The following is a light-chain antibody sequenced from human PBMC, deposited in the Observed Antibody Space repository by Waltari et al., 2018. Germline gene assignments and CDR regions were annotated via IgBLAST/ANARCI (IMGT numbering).Light chain of an antibody. CDR2: AAS. V-gene: IGKV1-12*01. CDR3: QQANNFPIT. CDR1: QGINSW. Sequence: DIQMTQSPSSVSASVGDRVTITCRASQGINSWLAWYQQKPGKAPKLLIYAASSLQSGVPSRFSGSGSGTDFTLTISSVQPEDSATYYCQQANNFPITFGQGTRLEIK. J-gene: IGKJ5*01.